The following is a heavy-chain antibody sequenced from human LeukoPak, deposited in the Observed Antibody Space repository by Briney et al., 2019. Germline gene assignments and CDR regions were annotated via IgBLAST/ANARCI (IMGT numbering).Heavy chain of an antibody. V-gene: IGHV3-48*03. CDR3: ARESMATLGDY. D-gene: IGHD5-24*01. J-gene: IGHJ4*02. CDR2: ISSSGSTI. Sequence: PWGSLRLSCAASGFTFSSYEMNWVRQAPGKGLEWVSYISSSGSTIYYADSVKGRFTISRDNAKNSLYLQMNSLRAEDTAVYYCARESMATLGDYWGQGTLVTVSS. CDR1: GFTFSSYE.